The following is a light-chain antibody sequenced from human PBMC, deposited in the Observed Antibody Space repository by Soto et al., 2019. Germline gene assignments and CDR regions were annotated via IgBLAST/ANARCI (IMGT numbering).Light chain of an antibody. V-gene: IGKV3-11*01. CDR1: QSVGSL. J-gene: IGKJ1*01. Sequence: IVLTQSPAILSLSPGARVTLSCRASQSVGSLLAWYQQKPGQAPRLLIYDTSNRATGIPPRFSGSGSGTDFTLTISSLEPEDFAVYYCLQRMNWPWTFGQGTKVEIK. CDR3: LQRMNWPWT. CDR2: DTS.